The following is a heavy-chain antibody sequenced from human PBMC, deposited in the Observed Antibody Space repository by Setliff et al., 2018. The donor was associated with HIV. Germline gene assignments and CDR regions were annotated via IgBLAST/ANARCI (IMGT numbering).Heavy chain of an antibody. Sequence: ASVKVSCKASGYTFTGYSLHWVRQAPRQGLEWMGWINPNSGGTKYAQKFQGKVSMTRDMTRDTSISTAYMELSRLRSDDTAVYYCASGRGRGSYFDYWGQGTLVTVSS. V-gene: IGHV1-2*02. CDR3: ASGRGRGSYFDY. J-gene: IGHJ4*02. CDR2: INPNSGGT. D-gene: IGHD1-26*01. CDR1: GYTFTGYS.